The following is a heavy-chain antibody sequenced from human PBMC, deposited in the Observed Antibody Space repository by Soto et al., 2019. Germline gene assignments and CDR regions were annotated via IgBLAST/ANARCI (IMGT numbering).Heavy chain of an antibody. CDR3: ARAPYDYVWGSYRPYYFDY. V-gene: IGHV1-69*12. CDR2: IIPIFGTA. J-gene: IGHJ4*02. CDR1: GGTFSSYA. D-gene: IGHD3-16*02. Sequence: QVQLVQSGAEAKKPGSSVKVSCKASGGTFSSYAISWVRQAPGQGLEWMGGIIPIFGTANYAQKFQGRVTITAVESTSTAHMELSSLRSEDTAVYYCARAPYDYVWGSYRPYYFDYWGQGTLVTVSS.